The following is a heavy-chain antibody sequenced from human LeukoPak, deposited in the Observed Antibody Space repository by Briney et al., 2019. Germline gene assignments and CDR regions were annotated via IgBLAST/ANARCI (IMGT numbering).Heavy chain of an antibody. CDR2: INPDGGST. V-gene: IGHV1-8*02. D-gene: IGHD1-14*01. J-gene: IGHJ4*02. CDR1: GGTFSIYA. CDR3: ARAPRNSSTMLDY. Sequence: ASVKVSCKASGGTFSIYAISWVRQAPGQGLEWMGLINPDGGSTAYAHRFQGRVIMTRDTSTSTAYMDLSSLRSEDTAVYHCARAPRNSSTMLDYWGQGTLVTVSS.